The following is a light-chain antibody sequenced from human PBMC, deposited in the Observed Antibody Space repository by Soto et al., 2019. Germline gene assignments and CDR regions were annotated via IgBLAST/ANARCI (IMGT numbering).Light chain of an antibody. Sequence: EIVLTQSPGTLSLSPGERATLSCRASQSVSSSYLAWYQQKPGQAPRLLIYGASSRATGIPDRFSGSGSGTDFTLTISRLEPEDLAVYCCQQYGRSPLTFGGGTKVEIK. CDR3: QQYGRSPLT. J-gene: IGKJ4*01. CDR1: QSVSSSY. V-gene: IGKV3-20*01. CDR2: GAS.